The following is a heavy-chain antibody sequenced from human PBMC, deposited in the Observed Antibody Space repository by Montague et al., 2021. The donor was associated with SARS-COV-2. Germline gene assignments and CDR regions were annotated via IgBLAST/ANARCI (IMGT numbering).Heavy chain of an antibody. D-gene: IGHD3-10*01. J-gene: IGHJ4*02. V-gene: IGHV3-74*01. Sequence: SLRLSCAASGLTFRSYWMHWVRQVTGRGLVWVSRIRPDGTSAHYAASVKGRFVISRDNAKNTLSLEMTNLRVDDTALYYCVRPLWFGDSDYYFDSWGQGTLVSVSS. CDR1: GLTFRSYW. CDR2: IRPDGTSA. CDR3: VRPLWFGDSDYYFDS.